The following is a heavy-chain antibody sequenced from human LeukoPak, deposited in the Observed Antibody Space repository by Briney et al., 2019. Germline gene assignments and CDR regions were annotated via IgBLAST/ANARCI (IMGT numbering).Heavy chain of an antibody. D-gene: IGHD3-22*01. CDR1: GFTFSNYG. Sequence: GGSLRLSCVASGFTFSNYGMHWVRQAPGKGLEWLTFIRYHGSNKYYADSVKGRFTISRDNSKNTLYLQMNSLRAEDTAVYYCAKDADTDYDSEVVFDYWGQGTLVTVSS. CDR3: AKDADTDYDSEVVFDY. V-gene: IGHV3-30*02. CDR2: IRYHGSNK. J-gene: IGHJ4*02.